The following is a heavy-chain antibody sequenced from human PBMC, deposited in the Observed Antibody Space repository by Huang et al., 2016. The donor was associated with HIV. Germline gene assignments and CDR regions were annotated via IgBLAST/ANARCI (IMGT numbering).Heavy chain of an antibody. J-gene: IGHJ4*02. CDR1: GFTFSGYG. CDR2: ISYDAKTK. D-gene: IGHD6-13*01. V-gene: IGHV3-30*18. Sequence: QVQLVESGGGVVQPGRSLRISCAASGFTFSGYGMHWVRQAPGKGLEWVAVISYDAKTKYYADSGKGRFSISRDNSKTTVYLQLNSLRLEDTAVYYCAKGGSAAAVLDFWGQGTLVTVSS. CDR3: AKGGSAAAVLDF.